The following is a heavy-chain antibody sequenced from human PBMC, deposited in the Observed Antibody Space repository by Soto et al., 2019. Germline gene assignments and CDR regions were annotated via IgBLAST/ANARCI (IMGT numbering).Heavy chain of an antibody. Sequence: GESLKISCKGSGYSFTSYWIGWVRQMPGKGLEWMGIIYPGDSDTRYSPSFQGQVPISADKSISTAYLQWSSLKTSDTAMYYCARHISIYGLYYYYGMDVWGQGTTVTVS. CDR2: IYPGDSDT. V-gene: IGHV5-51*01. CDR3: ARHISIYGLYYYYGMDV. D-gene: IGHD3-3*02. J-gene: IGHJ6*02. CDR1: GYSFTSYW.